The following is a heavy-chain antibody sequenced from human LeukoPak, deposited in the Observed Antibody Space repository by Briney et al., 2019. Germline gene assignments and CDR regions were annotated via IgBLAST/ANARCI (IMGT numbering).Heavy chain of an antibody. CDR2: MSYDGRDI. D-gene: IGHD3-10*01. J-gene: IGHJ4*02. CDR1: GFSSHTYG. Sequence: GRSLRLSCAASGFSSHTYGMHWVRQALGKGPEWVALMSYDGRDIYYADSVKGRFTISRDNAKNTLYLQMNSLRTEDTAVYYCAKEHRVGASRGLDYWGQGTLVTVSS. CDR3: AKEHRVGASRGLDY. V-gene: IGHV3-30*18.